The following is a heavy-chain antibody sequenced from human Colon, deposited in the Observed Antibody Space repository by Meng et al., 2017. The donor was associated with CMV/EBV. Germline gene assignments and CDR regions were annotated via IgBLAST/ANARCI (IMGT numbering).Heavy chain of an antibody. D-gene: IGHD3-22*01. CDR3: ARDNDGSSHYSQFDY. CDR2: LWYDGSRK. Sequence: SGFPLNSYGLHWVRQFPGKGLEWVAVLWYDGSRKYFADSVHGRFSISRDDSKNTVYLQMNSLRAEDTAVYYCARDNDGSSHYSQFDYWGQGTLVTVSS. J-gene: IGHJ4*02. CDR1: GFPLNSYG. V-gene: IGHV3-33*01.